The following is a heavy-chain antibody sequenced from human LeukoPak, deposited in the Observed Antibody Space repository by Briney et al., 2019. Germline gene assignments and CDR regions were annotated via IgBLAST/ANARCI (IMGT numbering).Heavy chain of an antibody. CDR2: IFKSGTT. Sequence: GGSLGLSCAASGFIVSSNYMSWVRQAPGKGLEWVSAIFKSGTTYYADSVKDRFTISRDNSKNTLYLQMNSLRAEDTAVYYCARENWGAFDCWGQGTLVTVSS. J-gene: IGHJ4*02. V-gene: IGHV3-66*01. CDR1: GFIVSSNY. D-gene: IGHD7-27*01. CDR3: ARENWGAFDC.